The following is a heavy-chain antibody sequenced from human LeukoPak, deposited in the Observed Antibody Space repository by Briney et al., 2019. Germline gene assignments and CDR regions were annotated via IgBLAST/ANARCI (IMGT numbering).Heavy chain of an antibody. D-gene: IGHD4-17*01. CDR1: GGSISSYY. V-gene: IGHV4-59*01. CDR3: ARTHDYGDYPTTYFDY. CDR2: IYYSGST. J-gene: IGHJ4*02. Sequence: KTSETLSLTCTVSGGSISSYYWSWIRQPPEKGLEWIGYIYYSGSTNYNPSLKSRVTITVDTSKNQFSLKLSSVTAADTAVYYCARTHDYGDYPTTYFDYWGQGTLVTVSS.